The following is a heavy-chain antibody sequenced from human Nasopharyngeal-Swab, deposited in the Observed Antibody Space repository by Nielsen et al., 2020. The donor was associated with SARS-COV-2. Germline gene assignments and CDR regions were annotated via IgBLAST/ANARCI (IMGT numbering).Heavy chain of an antibody. J-gene: IGHJ4*02. Sequence: SETLSLTCAVSGDSVSSNSAAWNWIRQSPSSGLEWLGRTYYRSKWYNDYAVSVKSRITINPDTSKNQFSLQLNSVTPEDTAVYYCASSIAAVAGDSFDYWGQGTLFTVSS. V-gene: IGHV6-1*01. CDR1: GDSVSSNSAA. CDR2: TYYRSKWYN. D-gene: IGHD6-19*01. CDR3: ASSIAAVAGDSFDY.